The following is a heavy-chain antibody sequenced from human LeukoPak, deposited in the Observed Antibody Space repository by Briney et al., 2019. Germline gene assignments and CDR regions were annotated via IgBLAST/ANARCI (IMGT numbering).Heavy chain of an antibody. V-gene: IGHV1-18*01. Sequence: ASVKASCKASGYTFTSYGISWVRQAPGQGLEWMGWISAYNGNTNYAQKLQGRVTMTTVTSTSTAYMELRSLRSDDTAVYYCARDHSSYFDWLPYNWFDPWGQGTLVTVSS. J-gene: IGHJ5*02. CDR3: ARDHSSYFDWLPYNWFDP. CDR1: GYTFTSYG. CDR2: ISAYNGNT. D-gene: IGHD3-9*01.